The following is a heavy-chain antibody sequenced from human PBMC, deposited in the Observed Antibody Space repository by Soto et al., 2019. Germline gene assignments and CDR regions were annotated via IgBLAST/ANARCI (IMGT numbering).Heavy chain of an antibody. CDR3: ARGPIAVAGFKNWFDP. Sequence: SETLSLTCTVSGGSISSYYWSWIRQPPGKGLEWIGYIYYSGSTNYNPSLKSRVTISVDTSKNQFSLKLSSVTAADTAVYYCARGPIAVAGFKNWFDPWGQGTLVTVSS. CDR1: GGSISSYY. D-gene: IGHD6-19*01. V-gene: IGHV4-59*01. J-gene: IGHJ5*02. CDR2: IYYSGST.